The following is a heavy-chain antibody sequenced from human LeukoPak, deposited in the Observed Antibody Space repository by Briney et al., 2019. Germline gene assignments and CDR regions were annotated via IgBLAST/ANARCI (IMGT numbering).Heavy chain of an antibody. CDR2: INHSGST. J-gene: IGHJ3*02. D-gene: IGHD3-3*01. Sequence: PSETLSLTCAVYGGSFSGYYWSWIRQPPGKGLEWIGEINHSGSTNYNPSLKSRVTISVDTSKNQFSLKLSSVTAADTAVYYCARGLIVRYDFWSGYRAGFDIWGQGTMVTVSS. CDR1: GGSFSGYY. V-gene: IGHV4-34*01. CDR3: ARGLIVRYDFWSGYRAGFDI.